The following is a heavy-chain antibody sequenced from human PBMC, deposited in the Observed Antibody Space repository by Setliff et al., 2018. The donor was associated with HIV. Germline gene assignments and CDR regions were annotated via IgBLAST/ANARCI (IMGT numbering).Heavy chain of an antibody. D-gene: IGHD3-10*01. CDR2: INAGNGNT. Sequence: PRASVKVSCKASGYTFTSYAMHWVRQAPGQRLEWMGWINAGNGNTKYSQKFQGRVTITRDTSASTAYMELSSLRSEETAVYYCARGGALLGYYYGSGSYPPDAFDIWGQGTMVTVSS. CDR1: GYTFTSYA. J-gene: IGHJ3*02. CDR3: ARGGALLGYYYGSGSYPPDAFDI. V-gene: IGHV1-3*01.